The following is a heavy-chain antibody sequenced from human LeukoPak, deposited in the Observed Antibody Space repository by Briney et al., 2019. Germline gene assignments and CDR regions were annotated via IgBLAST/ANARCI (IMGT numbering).Heavy chain of an antibody. D-gene: IGHD6-6*01. CDR2: IGDSGGST. V-gene: IGHV3-23*01. J-gene: IGHJ6*04. Sequence: GGSLRLSCAASGFTFSNHTMSWVRQAPGKGLEWVSVIGDSGGSTYYADSVKGRFTISRDNSKNTLYLQMNSLRADDTAVYHCAKGGASSPYTYIDVWGKGTTVIVSS. CDR3: AKGGASSPYTYIDV. CDR1: GFTFSNHT.